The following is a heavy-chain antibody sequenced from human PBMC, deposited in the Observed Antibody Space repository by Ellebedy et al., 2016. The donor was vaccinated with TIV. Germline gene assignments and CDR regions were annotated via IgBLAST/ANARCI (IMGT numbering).Heavy chain of an antibody. J-gene: IGHJ4*02. CDR3: ARNGYEDVWGSYHHDY. Sequence: GESLKISCAASGFTFSDYYMSWIRQAPGKGLEWVSYISSRSSYSNYTDSVKGRFTISRDNAKNSLYLQMNSLRAADTAVYYCARNGYEDVWGSYHHDYWGQGALVTVSS. CDR1: GFTFSDYY. V-gene: IGHV3-11*06. D-gene: IGHD3-16*02. CDR2: ISSRSSYS.